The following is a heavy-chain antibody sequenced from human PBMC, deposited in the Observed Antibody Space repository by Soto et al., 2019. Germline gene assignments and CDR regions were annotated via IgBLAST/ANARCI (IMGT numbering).Heavy chain of an antibody. J-gene: IGHJ5*02. CDR2: IYYSGST. CDR3: ARQRANLNWFDP. V-gene: IGHV4-39*01. Sequence: SETLSLTCTVSGGSISSSSYYWGWIRQPPGKGLEWIGSIYYSGSTYYNPSLKSRVTISVDTSKNQFSLKLSSVTAADTAVYYCARQRANLNWFDPWGQGTLVPVSS. CDR1: GGSISSSSYY.